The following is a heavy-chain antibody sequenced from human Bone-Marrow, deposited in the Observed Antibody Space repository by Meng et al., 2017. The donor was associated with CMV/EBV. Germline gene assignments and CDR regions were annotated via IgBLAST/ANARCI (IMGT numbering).Heavy chain of an antibody. CDR1: GGTFSSYA. Sequence: SVKVSCKASGGTFSSYAISWVRQAPGQGLEWMGGIIPIFGTANYAQKFQGRVTITTDESTSTAYMELSSLRAEDTAVYYWARDTAYYYGSGSYSPWGQGTLVTVPS. V-gene: IGHV1-69*05. CDR2: IIPIFGTA. D-gene: IGHD3-10*01. CDR3: ARDTAYYYGSGSYSP. J-gene: IGHJ5*02.